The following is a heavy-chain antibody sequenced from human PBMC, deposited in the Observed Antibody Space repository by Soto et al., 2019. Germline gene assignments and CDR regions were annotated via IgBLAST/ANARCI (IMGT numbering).Heavy chain of an antibody. CDR2: ISRGGRAI. D-gene: IGHD3-22*01. Sequence: EVQLVESGGGVIQPGGSLRLSCVASGFTFSNYEMNWVRQAPGKGLEWVSHISRGGRAIYYADSVKGRIIISRDDAKTSLYLQMNSLRLEDTAVYYCARSSGDYRPFDSWGQVSLVTISS. CDR1: GFTFSNYE. CDR3: ARSSGDYRPFDS. V-gene: IGHV3-48*03. J-gene: IGHJ4*02.